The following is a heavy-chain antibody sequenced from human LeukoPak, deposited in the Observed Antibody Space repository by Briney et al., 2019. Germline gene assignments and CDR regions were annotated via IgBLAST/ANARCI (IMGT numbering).Heavy chain of an antibody. D-gene: IGHD5-24*01. CDR3: ARDAPHRRDGYKGAFDI. Sequence: ASVNVSCKASEGTFSIYAISWVRQAPGQGLEWMGWISAYNGNTNYAQKFQGRVTMTRDTSISTAYMELSRLRSDDTAVYYCARDAPHRRDGYKGAFDIWGQGTMVTVSS. CDR1: EGTFSIYA. CDR2: ISAYNGNT. V-gene: IGHV1-18*01. J-gene: IGHJ3*02.